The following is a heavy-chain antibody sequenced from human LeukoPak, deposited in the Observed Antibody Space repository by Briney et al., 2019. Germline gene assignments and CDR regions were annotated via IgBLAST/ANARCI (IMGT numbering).Heavy chain of an antibody. Sequence: PSQTLSLTCAVSGGSISSGGYSWSWIRQPPGKGLEWIGYIYYSGSTYYNPSLKSRVTISVDTSKNHFSLKLSSVIAADTAVYYCARAGKNTGALDYWGQGTLVTVSS. D-gene: IGHD2/OR15-2a*01. CDR3: ARAGKNTGALDY. CDR1: GGSISSGGYS. CDR2: IYYSGST. J-gene: IGHJ4*02. V-gene: IGHV4-30-4*07.